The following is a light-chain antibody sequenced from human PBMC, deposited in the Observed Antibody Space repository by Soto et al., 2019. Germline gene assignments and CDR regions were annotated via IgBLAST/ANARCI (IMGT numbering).Light chain of an antibody. V-gene: IGLV1-51*01. CDR1: SSNIGNNF. CDR2: DNN. CDR3: ATWDSSLIAGV. Sequence: QSVLTQPPSVSAAPGQKVTISCSGSSSNIGNNFVSWYQHLPGTAPKLLIYDNNKRPSGIPDRFSGTKPGTSATLGITGLQTGDEAHYYCATWDSSLIAGVFGGGTQLTVL. J-gene: IGLJ2*01.